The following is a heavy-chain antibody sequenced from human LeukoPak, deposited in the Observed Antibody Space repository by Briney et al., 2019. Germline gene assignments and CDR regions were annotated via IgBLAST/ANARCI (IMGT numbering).Heavy chain of an antibody. Sequence: SETLSLTCTVSGVSISSYYWSWIRQPPGKGLEWIGYIYYSGSTNYSPSLKSRVTISVDTSKNQFSLKLSSVTAADTAVYYCARVVGYYGSGGLFYFDYWGQGTLVTVSS. J-gene: IGHJ4*02. V-gene: IGHV4-59*12. CDR2: IYYSGST. D-gene: IGHD3-10*01. CDR3: ARVVGYYGSGGLFYFDY. CDR1: GVSISSYY.